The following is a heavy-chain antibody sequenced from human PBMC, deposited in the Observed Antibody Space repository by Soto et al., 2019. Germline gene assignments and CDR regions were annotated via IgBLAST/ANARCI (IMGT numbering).Heavy chain of an antibody. CDR1: GFTFSSYW. CDR3: ARVRPDCSSTSCYGGGMDV. V-gene: IGHV3-74*01. D-gene: IGHD2-2*01. CDR2: INSDGSST. Sequence: EVQLVESGGGLVQPGGSLRLSCAASGFTFSSYWMHWVRQAPGKGLVWVSRINSDGSSTSYADSVKGRFTISRDNAKNTLYLQMNSLRAEDTAVYYCARVRPDCSSTSCYGGGMDVWGQGTTVTVSS. J-gene: IGHJ6*02.